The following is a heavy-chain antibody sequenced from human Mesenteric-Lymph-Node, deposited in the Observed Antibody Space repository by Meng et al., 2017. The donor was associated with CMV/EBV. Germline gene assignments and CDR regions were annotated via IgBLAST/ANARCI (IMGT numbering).Heavy chain of an antibody. CDR2: ISVFNGDT. CDR1: GYTFASYG. V-gene: IGHV1-18*01. D-gene: IGHD3-9*01. CDR3: VRSRRLFDWLPVQPS. Sequence: QVLLVQSGAEVKKPGASVKASCKAFGYTFASYGISWVRQAAGQGLEWMGWISVFNGDTNYAQNFQGRLTLTTDTSTATAYMELRSLRSDDTAVYYCVRSRRLFDWLPVQPSWGQGTLVTVSS. J-gene: IGHJ5*02.